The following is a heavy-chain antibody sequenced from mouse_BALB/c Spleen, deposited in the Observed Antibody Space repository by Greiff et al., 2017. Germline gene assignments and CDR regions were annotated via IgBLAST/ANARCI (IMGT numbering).Heavy chain of an antibody. J-gene: IGHJ2*02. CDR2: IRNKANGYTT. Sequence: EVQLQESGGGLVQPGGSLRLSCATSGFTFTDYYMSWVRQPPGKALEWLGFIRNKANGYTTEYSASVKGRFTISRDNSQSILYLQMNTLRAEDSATSSCASYDASSFDYWGQGTSLTVSS. D-gene: IGHD2-3*01. CDR3: ASYDASSFDY. V-gene: IGHV7-3*02. CDR1: GFTFTDYY.